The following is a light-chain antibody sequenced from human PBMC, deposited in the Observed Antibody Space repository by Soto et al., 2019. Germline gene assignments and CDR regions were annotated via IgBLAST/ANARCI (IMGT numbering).Light chain of an antibody. CDR2: EAS. CDR3: QQRRDWPLT. Sequence: EIVLTQSPATLSLSPGERATLSCRASQSVSRQLAWYQQKPGQAPRLLIYEASNRATGIPARFSGSGSGTDFTLTISSLEPEDFALYYCQQRRDWPLTFGGGTQVEIK. CDR1: QSVSRQ. J-gene: IGKJ4*01. V-gene: IGKV3-11*01.